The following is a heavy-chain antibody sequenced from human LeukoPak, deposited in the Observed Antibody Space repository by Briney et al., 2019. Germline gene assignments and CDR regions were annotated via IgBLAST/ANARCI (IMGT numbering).Heavy chain of an antibody. CDR3: AKEASGSSEFDY. Sequence: SETLSLTCTVSGGSISSYYWSWIRQPPGKGLEWIGYIYYSGSTNYNPSLKSRVTIPVDTSKNQFSLKLSSVTAADTAVYYCAKEASGSSEFDYWGQGTLVTVSS. D-gene: IGHD1-26*01. CDR2: IYYSGST. J-gene: IGHJ4*02. CDR1: GGSISSYY. V-gene: IGHV4-59*01.